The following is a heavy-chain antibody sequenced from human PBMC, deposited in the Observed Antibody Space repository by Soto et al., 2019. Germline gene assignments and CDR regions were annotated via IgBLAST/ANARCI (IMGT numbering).Heavy chain of an antibody. Sequence: SGTLSLTCAVSGGSISSGGYSWSWIRQPPGKGLEWIGYIYHSGSTYYNPSLKSRVTISVDRSKNQFSLKLSSVTAADTAVYYCARVYSGYDRGGDWFDPWGQGTLVTVSS. D-gene: IGHD5-12*01. CDR3: ARVYSGYDRGGDWFDP. V-gene: IGHV4-30-2*01. CDR1: GGSISSGGYS. CDR2: IYHSGST. J-gene: IGHJ5*02.